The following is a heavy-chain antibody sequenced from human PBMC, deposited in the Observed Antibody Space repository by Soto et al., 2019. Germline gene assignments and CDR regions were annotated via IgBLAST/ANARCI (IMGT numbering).Heavy chain of an antibody. CDR3: ARGGHVVVVTAALDY. D-gene: IGHD2-21*02. CDR2: VNPSGGHT. Sequence: QVQLVESGAEVKKPGASVKVSCKASGDTFTDYYIHWVRQAPGQGLEWMGTVNPSGGHTTYAQHFLGRMTMTRDTSTSTLYMELASLTSEDTAIYFCARGGHVVVVTAALDYWGQGTLVTVSS. CDR1: GDTFTDYY. V-gene: IGHV1-46*01. J-gene: IGHJ4*02.